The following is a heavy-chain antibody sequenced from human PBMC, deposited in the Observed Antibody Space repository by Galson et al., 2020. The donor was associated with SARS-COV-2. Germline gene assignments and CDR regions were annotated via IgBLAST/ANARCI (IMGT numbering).Heavy chain of an antibody. CDR2: ISSSSSTI. Sequence: GGSLRLSCAASGFTFSSYSMNWVRQAPGKGLEWVSYISSSSSTIYYADSVKGRFTISRDNAKNSLYLQMNSLRAADTAVYYCARDQTSYYYYYMDVWGKGTTVTVSS. CDR1: GFTFSSYS. CDR3: ARDQTSYYYYYMDV. J-gene: IGHJ6*03. V-gene: IGHV3-48*04.